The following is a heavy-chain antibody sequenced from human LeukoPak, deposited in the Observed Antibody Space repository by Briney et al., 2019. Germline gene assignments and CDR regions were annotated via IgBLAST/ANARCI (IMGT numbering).Heavy chain of an antibody. V-gene: IGHV1-46*01. CDR2: INPSGGST. CDR3: ARAALGHSGSYFWDY. D-gene: IGHD1-26*01. J-gene: IGHJ4*02. Sequence: GASVKVSCKASGYTFTSYYMHWVRQAPGQGLEWMGIINPSGGSTSYAQKFQGRVTMTRDTSTSTVYMELSSLRSEDTAVYYCARAALGHSGSYFWDYWGQGTLVTVSS. CDR1: GYTFTSYY.